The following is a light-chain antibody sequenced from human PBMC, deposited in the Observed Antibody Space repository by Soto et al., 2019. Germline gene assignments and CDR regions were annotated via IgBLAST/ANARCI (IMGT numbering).Light chain of an antibody. Sequence: EIVLTQSPATLPLSPGEGATLSCRASQSVNRYLAWYQQKPGQPPRLLIYDASSRAIGTPARFIGSGAGTDFSLTISSLEPEDSAVYYCQQRSNWPPLYTFGQGTKLEIK. CDR3: QQRSNWPPLYT. CDR1: QSVNRY. J-gene: IGKJ2*01. CDR2: DAS. V-gene: IGKV3-11*01.